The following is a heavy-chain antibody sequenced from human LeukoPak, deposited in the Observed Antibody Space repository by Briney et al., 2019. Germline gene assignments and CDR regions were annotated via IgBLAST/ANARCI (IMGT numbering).Heavy chain of an antibody. CDR2: IRSKAYGGTT. J-gene: IGHJ6*02. CDR1: GFTFGDYA. D-gene: IGHD5-12*01. V-gene: IGHV3-49*04. Sequence: PGRSLRLSCTASGFTFGDYAMSWVRQAPGKGLEWVGFIRSKAYGGTTEYAASVKGRFTISRDDSKSIAYLQMNSLKTEDTAVYYCTREIVATIFRISYYYGMDVWGQGTTVTVSS. CDR3: TREIVATIFRISYYYGMDV.